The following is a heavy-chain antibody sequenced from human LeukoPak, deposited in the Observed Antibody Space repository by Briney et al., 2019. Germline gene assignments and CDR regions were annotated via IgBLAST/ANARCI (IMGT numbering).Heavy chain of an antibody. Sequence: QSGGSLRLSCSASGFTFSSYEMNWVRQAPGKGLEWVSYISSSGSTTYYADSVKGRFTISRDNAKKSLYLQMNSLRAEDTAVYYCARARGSSWYYFDYWGQGTLVTVSS. V-gene: IGHV3-48*03. D-gene: IGHD6-13*01. J-gene: IGHJ4*02. CDR1: GFTFSSYE. CDR3: ARARGSSWYYFDY. CDR2: ISSSGSTT.